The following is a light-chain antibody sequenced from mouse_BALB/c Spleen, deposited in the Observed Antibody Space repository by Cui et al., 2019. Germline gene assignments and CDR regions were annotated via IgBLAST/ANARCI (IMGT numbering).Light chain of an antibody. J-gene: IGKJ2*01. CDR2: RAN. CDR3: LQYDEFPRT. CDR1: QDINSY. Sequence: DIKMTQSPSSMYASLGERVTITCKASQDINSYLSWFQQKPGKSPKTLIYRANRLVDGVPSRFGGSGSGQDYSLTISSLEYEDMGIYYCLQYDEFPRTFGGGTKLEIK. V-gene: IGKV14-111*01.